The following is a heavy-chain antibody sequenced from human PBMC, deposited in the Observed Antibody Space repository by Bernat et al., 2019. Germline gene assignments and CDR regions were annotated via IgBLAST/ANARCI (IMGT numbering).Heavy chain of an antibody. J-gene: IGHJ6*02. CDR2: ISSNGGST. CDR3: VKMMMQQLVRSPHYYYYGMDV. CDR1: GFTFSSYA. D-gene: IGHD6-13*01. Sequence: EVQLVESGGGLVQPGGSLRLSCSASGFTFSSYAMHWVRQAPGKGLEYVSAISSNGGSTYYADSVKGRFTISRDNSKNTLYLQMSSLRAEDTAVYYCVKMMMQQLVRSPHYYYYGMDVWGQGTTVTVSS. V-gene: IGHV3-64D*06.